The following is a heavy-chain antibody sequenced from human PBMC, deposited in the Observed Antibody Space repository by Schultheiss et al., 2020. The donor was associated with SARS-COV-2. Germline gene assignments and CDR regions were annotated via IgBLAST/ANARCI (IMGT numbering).Heavy chain of an antibody. CDR1: GFTFSSYG. V-gene: IGHV3-30*19. J-gene: IGHJ6*03. CDR2: ISYDGSNK. CDR3: ARDGKLWWFGELLFYYYMDV. Sequence: GGSLRLSCAASGFTFSSYGMHWVRQAPGKGLEWVAVISYDGSNKYYADSVKGRFTISRDNSKNTLYVQMNSLRIEDTAVYYCARDGKLWWFGELLFYYYMDVWGKGTTVTVSS. D-gene: IGHD3-10*01.